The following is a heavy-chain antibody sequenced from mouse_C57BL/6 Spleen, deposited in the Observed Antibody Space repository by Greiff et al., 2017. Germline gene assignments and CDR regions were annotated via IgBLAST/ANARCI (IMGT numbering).Heavy chain of an antibody. J-gene: IGHJ4*01. Sequence: QVQLQQPGAELVRPGSSVKLSCKASGYTFTSYWMDWVKQRPGQGLEWIGNIYPSDSETHYNQKFKDKATLTVDKSSSTAYMQLSSLTSEDSAVYYCARFGGWLLRDYYAMDYWGQGTSVTVSS. V-gene: IGHV1-61*01. D-gene: IGHD2-3*01. CDR1: GYTFTSYW. CDR2: IYPSDSET. CDR3: ARFGGWLLRDYYAMDY.